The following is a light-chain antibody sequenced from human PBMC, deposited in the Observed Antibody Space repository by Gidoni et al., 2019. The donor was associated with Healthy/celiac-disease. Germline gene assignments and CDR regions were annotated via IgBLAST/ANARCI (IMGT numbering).Light chain of an antibody. Sequence: DIQMTQSPSTLSASVGDRVTITCRASQSISSWLAWYQQKPGKAPKLLIYKASSLESGVPSRFSGSGSGTEFTLTISSLQPDDFAPYYCQQYNSYWETFGQGTKVEIK. CDR1: QSISSW. CDR2: KAS. J-gene: IGKJ1*01. V-gene: IGKV1-5*03. CDR3: QQYNSYWET.